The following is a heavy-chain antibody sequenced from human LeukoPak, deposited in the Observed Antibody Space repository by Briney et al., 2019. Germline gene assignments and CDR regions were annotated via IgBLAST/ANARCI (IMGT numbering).Heavy chain of an antibody. J-gene: IGHJ4*02. V-gene: IGHV4-34*01. Sequence: SETLSLTCAVYGGSFSGYYWSWIRQPPGKGLEWIGEINHSGSTNYNPSLKSRVTISVDTSKNQFSLKLSSVTAADTAVYYCARKIGWGIYYFDYWGQGTQVTVSS. CDR1: GGSFSGYY. CDR2: INHSGST. D-gene: IGHD7-27*01. CDR3: ARKIGWGIYYFDY.